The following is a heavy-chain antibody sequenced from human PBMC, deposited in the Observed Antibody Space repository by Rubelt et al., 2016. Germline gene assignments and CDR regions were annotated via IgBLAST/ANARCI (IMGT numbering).Heavy chain of an antibody. CDR2: IKQDGSEK. CDR1: GFTFSNYW. CDR3: ACQLKGNLY. J-gene: IGHJ4*02. D-gene: IGHD4/OR15-4a*01. Sequence: EVQLLESGGDLVQPGGSLRLSCAASGFTFSNYWMTWVRQAPGKGLEWVANIKQDGSEKYYVDSVKGRCTISRDNAKNSLYLQMNSLVAEDTAVYYCACQLKGNLYWGQGTLVTVSS. V-gene: IGHV3-7*01.